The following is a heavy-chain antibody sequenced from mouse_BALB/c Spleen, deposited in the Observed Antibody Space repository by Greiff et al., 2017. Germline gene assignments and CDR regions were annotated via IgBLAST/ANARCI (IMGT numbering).Heavy chain of an antibody. CDR2: IDPANGNT. D-gene: IGHD3-1*01. J-gene: IGHJ3*01. CDR1: GFNIKDTY. V-gene: IGHV14-3*02. Sequence: EVQLQQSGAVLVKPGASVKLSCTASGFNIKDTYMHWVKQRPEQGLEWIGRIDPANGNTKYDPKFQGKATITADTSSNTAYLQLSSLTSEDTAVYYCARDIGVAYWGQGTLVTVSA. CDR3: ARDIGVAY.